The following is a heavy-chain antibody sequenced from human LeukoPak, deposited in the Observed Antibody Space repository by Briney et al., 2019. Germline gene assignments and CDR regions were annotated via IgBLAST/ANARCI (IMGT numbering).Heavy chain of an antibody. CDR2: ISYSSGSI. D-gene: IGHD1-26*01. CDR1: GFTFDEYA. V-gene: IGHV3-9*01. CDR3: AKDRGGSSELGDAFDV. J-gene: IGHJ3*01. Sequence: PGRSLRLSCAASGFTFDEYAMHWVRRAPGKGLEWVSGISYSSGSIGYVDSVKGRFTISRDNAKNSLYLQMNSLRVEDTALYYCAKDRGGSSELGDAFDVWGQGTMVRVSS.